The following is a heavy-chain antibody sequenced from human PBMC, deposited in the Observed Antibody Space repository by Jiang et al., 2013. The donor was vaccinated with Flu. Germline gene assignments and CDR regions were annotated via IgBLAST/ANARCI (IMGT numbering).Heavy chain of an antibody. V-gene: IGHV4-39*01. CDR1: GGSISSSSYY. Sequence: SLTCTVSGGSISSSSYYWGWIRQPPGKGLEWIGSIYYSGSTYYNPSLKSRVTISVDTSKNQFSLKLSSVTAADTAVYYCARQSSDYGDYWGQGTLVTVSS. CDR2: IYYSGST. J-gene: IGHJ4*02. CDR3: ARQSSDYGDY.